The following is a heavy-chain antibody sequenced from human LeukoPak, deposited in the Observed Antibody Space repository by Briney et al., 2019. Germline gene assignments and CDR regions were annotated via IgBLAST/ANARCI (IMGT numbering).Heavy chain of an antibody. CDR3: GGGEDWGTFDY. V-gene: IGHV4-34*01. J-gene: IGHJ4*02. CDR2: INHSGST. CDR1: GGSSSGYY. Sequence: SETLSLTCAVYGGSSSGYYWSWIRQPPGKGLEWIGEINHSGSTNYNPSLKSRVTISVDTSKNQFSLKLSSVTAADTAVYYCGGGEDWGTFDYWGQGTLVTVSS. D-gene: IGHD7-27*01.